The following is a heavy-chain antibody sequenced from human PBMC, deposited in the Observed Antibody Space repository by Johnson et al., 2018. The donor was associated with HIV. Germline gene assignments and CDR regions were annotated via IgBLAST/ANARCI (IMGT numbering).Heavy chain of an antibody. CDR1: GFTFSSYA. D-gene: IGHD3-10*01. Sequence: QVQLVESGGGVVQPGRSLRLSCAASGFTFSSYAMHWVRQAPGKGLEWVSLMSFDGSNKDYADSVKGRFTISRDNSKNTLFLQMNSLTAGDTAVYYCAVERDPGRGSQQSGVYAFYIWGQGTMVTVSS. V-gene: IGHV3-30*04. CDR3: AVERDPGRGSQQSGVYAFYI. CDR2: MSFDGSNK. J-gene: IGHJ3*02.